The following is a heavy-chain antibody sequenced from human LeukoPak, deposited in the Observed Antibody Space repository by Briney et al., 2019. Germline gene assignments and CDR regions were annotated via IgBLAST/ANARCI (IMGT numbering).Heavy chain of an antibody. V-gene: IGHV1-69*13. CDR1: GGTFSSYA. CDR3: ARNHADIVVVGWFDP. CDR2: IIPIFGTA. D-gene: IGHD2-2*01. Sequence: GASVKVSCKASGGTFSSYAISWVRQAPGQGLEWMGGIIPIFGTANYAQKFQGRVTITADESTSTAYMELSSLRSEDTAVYYCARNHADIVVVGWFDPWGQGTLVTVSS. J-gene: IGHJ5*02.